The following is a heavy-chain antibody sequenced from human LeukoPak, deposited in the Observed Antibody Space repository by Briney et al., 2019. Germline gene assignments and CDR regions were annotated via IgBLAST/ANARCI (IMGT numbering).Heavy chain of an antibody. V-gene: IGHV4-39*01. CDR1: GVSISSRLYY. CDR2: IYYSGST. D-gene: IGHD3-22*01. Sequence: SEPLPHPCTLSGVSISSRLYYWGWIRQPPGKGLEWIGSIYYSGSTYYNPSLKSRVTISVYTSKNQFSLKLSSVTAADTAVYYCARLITMIVVPLWYFDYWGRGTLVTVSS. J-gene: IGHJ4*02. CDR3: ARLITMIVVPLWYFDY.